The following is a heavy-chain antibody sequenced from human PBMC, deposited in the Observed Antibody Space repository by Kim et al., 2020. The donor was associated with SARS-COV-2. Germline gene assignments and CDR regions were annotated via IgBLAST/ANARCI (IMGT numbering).Heavy chain of an antibody. CDR2: ISHSGST. J-gene: IGHJ4*02. Sequence: SETLSLTCAVYGGSFSGYFWSWIRQPPGKGLEWIGEISHSGSTNYNPSLKSRVTISVDTSKNQFSLKLDSVTAADTAVYYCARGPGYYDTSGYLYWGQGTLVTVSS. CDR1: GGSFSGYF. V-gene: IGHV4-34*01. CDR3: ARGPGYYDTSGYLY. D-gene: IGHD3-22*01.